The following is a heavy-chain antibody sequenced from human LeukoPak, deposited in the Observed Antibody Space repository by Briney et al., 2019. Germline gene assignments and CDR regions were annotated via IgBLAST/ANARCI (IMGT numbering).Heavy chain of an antibody. CDR1: GASISNYN. J-gene: IGHJ3*02. D-gene: IGHD3-22*01. Sequence: SETLSLTCAVSGASISNYNWNWIRQPAGKGLEWIGRMYIRGSTNYNPALKSRVIMSVDTSKNQFSLKLTSVTAADTAVYYCARRHLYYYDSGYDAFDIWGQGTMVTVSS. CDR2: MYIRGST. V-gene: IGHV4-4*07. CDR3: ARRHLYYYDSGYDAFDI.